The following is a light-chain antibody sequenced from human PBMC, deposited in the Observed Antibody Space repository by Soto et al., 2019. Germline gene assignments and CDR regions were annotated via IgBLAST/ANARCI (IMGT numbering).Light chain of an antibody. J-gene: IGKJ1*01. CDR1: QSVDNY. CDR3: QQTYSIPWT. CDR2: VAS. Sequence: DIPMTQSPSSLSACVGDRLTITCRASQSVDNYLNWYQHKPGKAPKLLISVASTLQTGVPSRFSGSGSGTDFTLTISNLQPEDFATYYCQQTYSIPWTFGQGTKVEI. V-gene: IGKV1-39*01.